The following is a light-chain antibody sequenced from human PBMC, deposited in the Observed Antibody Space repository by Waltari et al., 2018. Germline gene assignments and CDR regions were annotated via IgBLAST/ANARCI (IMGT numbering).Light chain of an antibody. CDR1: QNLLYSSNNKNF. Sequence: DIVMTQSPDSLAVSLGERATINCKSSQNLLYSSNNKNFLGWYQLKPGQPPKLLMYWSSNRESGVPDGFSGSGSETDFTLTISSLQAEDVAVYYCQQYYSSPPTFGQGTRVEI. CDR3: QQYYSSPPT. V-gene: IGKV4-1*01. CDR2: WSS. J-gene: IGKJ1*01.